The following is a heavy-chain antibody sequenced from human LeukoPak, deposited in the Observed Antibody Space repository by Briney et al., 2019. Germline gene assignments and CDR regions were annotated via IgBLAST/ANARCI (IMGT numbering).Heavy chain of an antibody. Sequence: PGGSLRLSCAASGFTFSRYWMHWGRQAPGKELVWVSRINNDGSITNSADSVKGRFTISRDNAKDMLYLQMDSLRVEDTAIYYCARGPSVLGAIDNWGQGTLVAVSS. D-gene: IGHD3-10*01. CDR1: GFTFSRYW. J-gene: IGHJ4*02. CDR2: INNDGSIT. CDR3: ARGPSVLGAIDN. V-gene: IGHV3-74*01.